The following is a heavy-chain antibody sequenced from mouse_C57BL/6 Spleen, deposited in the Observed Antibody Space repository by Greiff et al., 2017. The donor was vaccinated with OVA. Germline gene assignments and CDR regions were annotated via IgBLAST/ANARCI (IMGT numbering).Heavy chain of an antibody. J-gene: IGHJ2*01. V-gene: IGHV10-1*01. CDR1: GFSFNTYA. CDR3: VRDPGTFFDY. CDR2: IRSKSNNYAT. D-gene: IGHD4-1*01. Sequence: EVQLVESGGGLVQPKGSLKLSCAASGFSFNTYAMNWVRQAPGKGLEWVARIRSKSNNYATYYADSVKDRYTISRDDSESMLYLQMNNLKTEDTAMYYCVRDPGTFFDYWGQGTTLTVSS.